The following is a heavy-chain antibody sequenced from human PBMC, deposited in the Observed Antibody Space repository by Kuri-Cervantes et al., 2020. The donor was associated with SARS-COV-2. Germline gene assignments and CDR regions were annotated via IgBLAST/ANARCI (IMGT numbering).Heavy chain of an antibody. Sequence: SETLSLTCTVSGGSISSGDYFWSWIRQPPGKGLEWIRYIYSSWSTYYNPSLKSRVTMSVDRSMNQFSLKLTSVTAADTAVYYCANYYYDKRGYYYGWFDPWGQGTLVTVSS. D-gene: IGHD3-22*01. V-gene: IGHV4-30-4*01. J-gene: IGHJ5*02. CDR2: IYSSWST. CDR3: ANYYYDKRGYYYGWFDP. CDR1: GGSISSGDYF.